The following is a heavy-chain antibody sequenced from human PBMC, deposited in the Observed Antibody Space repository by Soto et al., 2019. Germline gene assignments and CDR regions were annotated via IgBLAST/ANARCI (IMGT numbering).Heavy chain of an antibody. Sequence: QTLSLTCAISGDSVSSNSAAWNWIRQSPSRGLEWLGRTYYRSKWYNDYAVSVKSPITINPETSKNQFSLQLNSVTPEAKAVYYRERGNHTWGYNWNYLSLEYFYYGMDVWGQGTTVTVSS. D-gene: IGHD1-7*01. CDR2: TYYRSKWYN. CDR3: ERGNHTWGYNWNYLSLEYFYYGMDV. J-gene: IGHJ6*02. V-gene: IGHV6-1*01. CDR1: GDSVSSNSAA.